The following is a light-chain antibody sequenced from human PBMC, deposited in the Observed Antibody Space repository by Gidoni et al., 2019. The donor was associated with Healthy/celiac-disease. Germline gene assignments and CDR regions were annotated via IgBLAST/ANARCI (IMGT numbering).Light chain of an antibody. CDR2: DAS. Sequence: EFVLTHSPATLSLSPGERATLSCRASQSVSSYLSWYQQKPGQAPRLLIYDASNRATGIPARFSGSGSGTDFTLTISSLEPEDFAVYYCQQRSNWPPLFTFGPGTKVDIK. J-gene: IGKJ3*01. V-gene: IGKV3-11*01. CDR3: QQRSNWPPLFT. CDR1: QSVSSY.